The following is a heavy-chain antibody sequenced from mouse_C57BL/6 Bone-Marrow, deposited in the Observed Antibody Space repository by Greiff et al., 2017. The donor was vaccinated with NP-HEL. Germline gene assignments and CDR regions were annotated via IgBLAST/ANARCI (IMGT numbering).Heavy chain of an antibody. J-gene: IGHJ4*01. CDR2: IDPEDGET. CDR1: GFNIKDYY. D-gene: IGHD1-1*01. CDR3: ARRGVVPLYAMDY. Sequence: VQLKESGAELVKPGASVKLSCTASGFNIKDYYMHWVKQRTEQGLEWIGRIDPEDGETKYASKFQGKATITADTSSNTAYLQLSSLTSEDTAVYYCARRGVVPLYAMDYWGQGTSVTVSS. V-gene: IGHV14-2*01.